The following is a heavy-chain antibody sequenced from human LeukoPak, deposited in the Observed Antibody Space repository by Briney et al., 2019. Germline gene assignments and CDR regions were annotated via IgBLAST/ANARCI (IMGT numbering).Heavy chain of an antibody. V-gene: IGHV3-21*01. Sequence: GGSLRLSCAASGFTFSNYAMSWVRQAPGKGLEWVSSISSSSSYIYYADSVKGRFTISRDNAKNSLYLQMNSLRAEDTAVYYCARKSGSYMIDYWGQGTLVTVSS. J-gene: IGHJ4*02. D-gene: IGHD1-26*01. CDR1: GFTFSNYA. CDR2: ISSSSSYI. CDR3: ARKSGSYMIDY.